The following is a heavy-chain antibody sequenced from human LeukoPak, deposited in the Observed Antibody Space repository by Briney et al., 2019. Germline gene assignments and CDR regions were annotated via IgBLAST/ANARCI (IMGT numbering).Heavy chain of an antibody. CDR3: AKESSYGGNSVTGWKPFDY. CDR1: GFTFSSYA. V-gene: IGHV3-23*01. Sequence: GGSLRLSCAASGFTFSSYAMSWVRQAPGKGLEWVSAISGSGGSTYYADSVKGRFTISRDNSKNTLYLQMNSLRAEDTAVYYCAKESSYGGNSVTGWKPFDYWGQGTLVTVSS. D-gene: IGHD4-23*01. CDR2: ISGSGGST. J-gene: IGHJ4*02.